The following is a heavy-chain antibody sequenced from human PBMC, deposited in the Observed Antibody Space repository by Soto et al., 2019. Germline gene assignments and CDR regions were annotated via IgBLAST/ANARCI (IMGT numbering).Heavy chain of an antibody. CDR2: IYYSGST. CDR1: GGSISSYY. Sequence: QVQLQESGPGLVKPSETLSLTCTVSGGSISSYYWSWIRQPPGKGLEWIGYIYYSGSTNYNPSLKSRVTISVDTSKNQFPLKLSSVTAADTAVYYCARDLNLGSISDLDAFDIWGQGTMVTVSS. D-gene: IGHD2-2*01. V-gene: IGHV4-59*01. CDR3: ARDLNLGSISDLDAFDI. J-gene: IGHJ3*02.